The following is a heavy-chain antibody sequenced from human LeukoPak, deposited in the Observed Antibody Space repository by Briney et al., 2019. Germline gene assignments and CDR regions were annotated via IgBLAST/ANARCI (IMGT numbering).Heavy chain of an antibody. D-gene: IGHD5-12*01. V-gene: IGHV3-7*01. CDR1: GFTFSSYW. J-gene: IGHJ4*02. CDR3: ARRGSGYDLVGYFDY. Sequence: GGSLRLSCAASGFTFSSYWMSWVRQAPGKGLEWVANIKQDGSEKNYVDSVKGRFTISRDNAKNSLYLQMNSLTAEDTAVYYCARRGSGYDLVGYFDYWGQGTLVTVSS. CDR2: IKQDGSEK.